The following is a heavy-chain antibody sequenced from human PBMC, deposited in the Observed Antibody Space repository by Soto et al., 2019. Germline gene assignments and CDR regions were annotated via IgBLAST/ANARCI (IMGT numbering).Heavy chain of an antibody. J-gene: IGHJ5*02. Sequence: GESLKISCQGSGYSFPSYWISWVRQMPGKGLQWMGRLDPSDSYINYSPSFEGHVNISIDKSINTAYLQWSSLKASDTAIYYCARHGQLALFDQWGQGTLVTVSS. V-gene: IGHV5-10-1*01. CDR1: GYSFPSYW. D-gene: IGHD6-6*01. CDR3: ARHGQLALFDQ. CDR2: LDPSDSYI.